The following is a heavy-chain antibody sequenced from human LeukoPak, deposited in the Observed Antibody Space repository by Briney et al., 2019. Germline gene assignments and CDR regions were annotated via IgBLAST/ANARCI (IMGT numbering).Heavy chain of an antibody. V-gene: IGHV1-2*02. Sequence: ASVKVSCKASGYTFTGYYMHWVRQAPGQGLEWMGWINPKSGGTNYAQKFQGRVTMTRDTSISTVYMELSGLRSDDTAVYYCARVRRVDYYDSTGYIDYWGQGTLVTVSS. CDR1: GYTFTGYY. CDR2: INPKSGGT. CDR3: ARVRRVDYYDSTGYIDY. D-gene: IGHD3-22*01. J-gene: IGHJ4*02.